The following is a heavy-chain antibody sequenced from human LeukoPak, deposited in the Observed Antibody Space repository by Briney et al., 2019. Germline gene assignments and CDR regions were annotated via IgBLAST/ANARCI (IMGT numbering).Heavy chain of an antibody. CDR3: ARQGYYYDSSGYYYDVDAFDI. Sequence: SETLSLTCTVSGGSISSYYWSWIRQPPGKGLEWIGYIYYSGSTNYNPSLKRRVTISVDTSKNQFSLKLSSVTAADTAVYYCARQGYYYDSSGYYYDVDAFDIWGQGTMVTVSS. J-gene: IGHJ3*02. V-gene: IGHV4-59*01. CDR2: IYYSGST. D-gene: IGHD3-22*01. CDR1: GGSISSYY.